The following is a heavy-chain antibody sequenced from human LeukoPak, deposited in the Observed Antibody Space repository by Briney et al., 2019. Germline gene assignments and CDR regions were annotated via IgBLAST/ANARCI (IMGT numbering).Heavy chain of an antibody. J-gene: IGHJ4*02. CDR2: INPNSGAT. V-gene: IGHV1-2*02. CDR1: GYTFTDYY. CDR3: ARGQRRLRYFDWLLQTRPYFDY. Sequence: ASVKVSCKASGYTFTDYYMHWVRQAPGQGLEWMGWINPNSGATNFAQKFQGRVTMTRDTSISTAYMELSRLRSDDTAVYYCARGQRRLRYFDWLLQTRPYFDYWGQGTLVTVSS. D-gene: IGHD3-9*01.